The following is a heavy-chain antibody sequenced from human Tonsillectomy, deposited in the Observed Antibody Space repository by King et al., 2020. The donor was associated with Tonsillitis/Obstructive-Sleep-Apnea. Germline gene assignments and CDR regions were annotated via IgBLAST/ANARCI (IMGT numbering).Heavy chain of an antibody. CDR3: AKVSVGPPREAVGYFVY. D-gene: IGHD1-26*01. V-gene: IGHV3-30*18. J-gene: IGHJ4*02. CDR2: ISYDGSNK. Sequence: QLVQSGGGVVQPGRSLRLSCAASGFTFRNNGMHWVRQAPGKGLEWVAVISYDGSNKYHADSLKGRFTISRDNSKNTLYLQMNSLRTEDTAVYYCAKVSVGPPREAVGYFVYWGQGTLVTVSA. CDR1: GFTFRNNG.